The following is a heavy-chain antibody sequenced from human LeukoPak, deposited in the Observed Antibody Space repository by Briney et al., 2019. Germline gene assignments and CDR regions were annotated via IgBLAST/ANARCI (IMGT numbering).Heavy chain of an antibody. V-gene: IGHV4-30-2*01. CDR1: GGSISSGLYS. CDR2: IYHTGST. Sequence: SQTLSLACDVSGGSISSGLYSWSWIRQPLGKGLEWIGYIYHTGSTYYNPSLKSRVTISVDTSKNQFSLRLSSVTAADTAVYYCARLQYCSGTSCYWFDPWGQGTLVTVSS. D-gene: IGHD2-2*01. J-gene: IGHJ5*02. CDR3: ARLQYCSGTSCYWFDP.